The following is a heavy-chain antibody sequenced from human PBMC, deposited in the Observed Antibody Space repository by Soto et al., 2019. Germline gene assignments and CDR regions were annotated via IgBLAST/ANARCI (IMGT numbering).Heavy chain of an antibody. CDR3: ARGSKDTYPGSQIFDF. J-gene: IGHJ4*01. CDR2: TTDTGGDT. CDR1: GITHGGSV. Sequence: AGGCLRLSFAASGITHGGSVMSWDRQATNAGLEWVSITTDTGGDTKYADSVRGWLTNSRDNSKNTLYLQMRGLRAENSAVYYCARGSKDTYPGSQIFDFWGRGTLDTVSS. V-gene: IGHV3-23*01.